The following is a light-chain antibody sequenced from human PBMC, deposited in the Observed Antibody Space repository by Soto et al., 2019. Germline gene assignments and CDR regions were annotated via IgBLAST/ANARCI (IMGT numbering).Light chain of an antibody. J-gene: IGLJ1*01. CDR1: SSDVGGYNY. CDR2: EVS. V-gene: IGLV2-8*01. Sequence: QSVLTQPPSASGSPGQSVTISCTGTSSDVGGYNYVSWYQQHPGKAPKLTIYEVSKRPSGVPDRFSGSKSGNTASLTVSGLQAEDEADYYCSSYAGSNNSYVFGTGTKLTVL. CDR3: SSYAGSNNSYV.